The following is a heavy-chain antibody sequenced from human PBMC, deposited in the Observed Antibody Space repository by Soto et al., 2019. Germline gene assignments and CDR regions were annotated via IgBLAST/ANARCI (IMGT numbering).Heavy chain of an antibody. CDR2: ISYDGSNK. CDR3: ARDPLRIVATISYGMDV. Sequence: WGSLRLSCAASGFTFSSYAMHWVRQAPGKGLEWVAVISYDGSNKYYADSVKGRFTISRDNSKNTLYLQMNSLRAEDTAVYYCARDPLRIVATISYGMDVWGQGTTVTVSS. D-gene: IGHD5-12*01. V-gene: IGHV3-30-3*01. J-gene: IGHJ6*02. CDR1: GFTFSSYA.